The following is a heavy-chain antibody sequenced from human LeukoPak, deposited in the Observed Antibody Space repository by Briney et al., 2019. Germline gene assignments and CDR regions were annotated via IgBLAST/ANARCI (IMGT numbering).Heavy chain of an antibody. Sequence: GGSLRLSCAASGFTFSSYSMNWVRQAPGKGLEWVSYISSSSSGIYYADSVGGRFTISRDNAKNTLYLQMNSLRDEDTAVYYCTRDWNWGPDYWGQGTLVTVSS. D-gene: IGHD7-27*01. J-gene: IGHJ4*02. V-gene: IGHV3-48*02. CDR3: TRDWNWGPDY. CDR1: GFTFSSYS. CDR2: ISSSSSGI.